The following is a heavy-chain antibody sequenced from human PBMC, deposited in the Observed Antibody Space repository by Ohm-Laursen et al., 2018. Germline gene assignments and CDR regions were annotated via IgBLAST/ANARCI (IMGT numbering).Heavy chain of an antibody. J-gene: IGHJ6*02. D-gene: IGHD1-1*01. V-gene: IGHV4-59*01. Sequence: GTLSLTCTVSGGSISGYYWSWIRQPPGRGLEWIAYIFHNGNAVYNPSLKSRVTISVDTSKNQFSLKLNSVTAADTAVYYCARYTAPKYYYGMDVWGQGTTVTVSS. CDR2: IFHNGNA. CDR3: ARYTAPKYYYGMDV. CDR1: GGSISGYY.